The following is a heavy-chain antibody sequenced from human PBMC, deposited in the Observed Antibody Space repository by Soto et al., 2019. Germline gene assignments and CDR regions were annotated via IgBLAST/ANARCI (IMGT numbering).Heavy chain of an antibody. CDR2: IYYSGST. J-gene: IGHJ4*02. CDR1: GGSITSYY. CDR3: ARQVTTLYYYFDY. V-gene: IGHV4-59*08. Sequence: SETLSLTCTVSGGSITSYYWSWIRQPPGKGLEWIGFIYYSGSTSYNPSLKSRVSISVDTSKNQFSLKLSSVTAADTAVYYCARQVTTLYYYFDYWGQGALVTVSS. D-gene: IGHD4-17*01.